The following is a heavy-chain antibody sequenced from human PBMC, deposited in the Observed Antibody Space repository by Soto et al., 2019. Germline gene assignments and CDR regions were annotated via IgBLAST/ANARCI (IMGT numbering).Heavy chain of an antibody. Sequence: RASVKVSCKASGYTFTSYAMHWVRQAPGQRLEWMGWINAGNGNTKYSQKFQGRVTITRDTSASTAYMELSSLRSEDTAVYYCARDYYDSSGYYYNWFDPWGQGTLVTVSS. CDR1: GYTFTSYA. CDR3: ARDYYDSSGYYYNWFDP. CDR2: INAGNGNT. J-gene: IGHJ5*02. D-gene: IGHD3-22*01. V-gene: IGHV1-3*01.